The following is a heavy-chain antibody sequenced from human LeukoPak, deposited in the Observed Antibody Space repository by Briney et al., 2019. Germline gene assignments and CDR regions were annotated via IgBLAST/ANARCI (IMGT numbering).Heavy chain of an antibody. J-gene: IGHJ4*02. CDR2: ISGSGGST. D-gene: IGHD2-21*02. V-gene: IGHV3-23*01. CDR3: AKGQHIVVVTALDH. Sequence: GGSLRLSCAASGFTFSSYAMSWVRQAPGKGLEWVSAISGSGGSTYYADSVKGRFTISRDNSKNTLYLQMNSLRAEDTAVYYCAKGQHIVVVTALDHWGQGTLVTVSS. CDR1: GFTFSSYA.